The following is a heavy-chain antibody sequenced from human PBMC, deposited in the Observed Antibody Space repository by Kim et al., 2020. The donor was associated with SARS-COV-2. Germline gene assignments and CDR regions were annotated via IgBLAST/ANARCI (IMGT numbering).Heavy chain of an antibody. V-gene: IGHV5-10-1*01. Sequence: GESLKISCKGSGYSFTSYWISWVRQMPGKGLEWMGRIDPSDSYTNYSPSFQGHVTISADKSISTAYLQWSSLKASDTAMYYCARAVSDVAGHYYYYYGMDVWGQGTTVTVSS. J-gene: IGHJ6*02. CDR2: IDPSDSYT. CDR3: ARAVSDVAGHYYYYYGMDV. D-gene: IGHD2-15*01. CDR1: GYSFTSYW.